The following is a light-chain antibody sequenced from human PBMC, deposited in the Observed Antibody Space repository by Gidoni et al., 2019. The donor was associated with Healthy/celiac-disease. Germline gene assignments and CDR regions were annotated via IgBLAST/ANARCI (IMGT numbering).Light chain of an antibody. CDR1: QDISNY. CDR2: AAS. V-gene: IGKV1-33*01. J-gene: IGKJ4*01. Sequence: DIQMTQSPSSLSASVGDRVTITCQASQDISNYLNWYQQKPGKAPKLLIYAASNLETGVPSRFSGSGSGTDFTLTISSLQPEDIATYYCQQYYNLALTFGGGTKVEIK. CDR3: QQYYNLALT.